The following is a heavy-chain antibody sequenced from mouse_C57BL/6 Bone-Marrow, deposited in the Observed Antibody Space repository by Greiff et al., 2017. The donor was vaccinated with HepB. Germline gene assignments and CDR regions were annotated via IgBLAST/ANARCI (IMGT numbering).Heavy chain of an antibody. Sequence: QVQLQQPGAELVKPGASVKLSCKASGYTFTSYWMHWVKQRPGQGLEWIGMIHPNSGSTNYNEKFKSKATLTVDKSSSTAYMQLSSLTSEDSAVYYCARERAITTVVARGDYWGQGTTLTVSS. D-gene: IGHD1-1*01. CDR3: ARERAITTVVARGDY. J-gene: IGHJ2*01. CDR1: GYTFTSYW. CDR2: IHPNSGST. V-gene: IGHV1-64*01.